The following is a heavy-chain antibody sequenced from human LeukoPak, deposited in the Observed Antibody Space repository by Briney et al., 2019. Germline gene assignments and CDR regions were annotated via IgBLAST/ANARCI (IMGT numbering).Heavy chain of an antibody. CDR1: GFTFSSHW. V-gene: IGHV3-74*01. Sequence: PGGSLRLSCAASGFTFSSHWMHWVRQAPGEGLVWVSRVYNDGSTTNYADSVKGRFTIFRDNAKNTLYLQMNSLGAEDMAVYYCARESGSSRFFDYWGQGTLVTVSS. J-gene: IGHJ4*02. CDR2: VYNDGSTT. CDR3: ARESGSSRFFDY. D-gene: IGHD6-6*01.